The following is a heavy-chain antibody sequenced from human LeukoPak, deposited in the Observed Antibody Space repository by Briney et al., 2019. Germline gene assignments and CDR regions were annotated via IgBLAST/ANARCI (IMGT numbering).Heavy chain of an antibody. V-gene: IGHV5-51*01. D-gene: IGHD5/OR15-5a*01. CDR1: AYIFTNHW. Sequence: GESLKISCKSSAYIFTNHWIGWVRQMPGKGLEWIGLIYPDDADTKYSPPFKGHVTISADKSISTAYLQWSSLKASDTAMYYCARHDSVSPAFDYWGQGTLVTVSS. CDR2: IYPDDADT. CDR3: ARHDSVSPAFDY. J-gene: IGHJ4*02.